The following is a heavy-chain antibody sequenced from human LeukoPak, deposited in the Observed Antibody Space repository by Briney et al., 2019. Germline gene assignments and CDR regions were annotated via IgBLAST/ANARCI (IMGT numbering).Heavy chain of an antibody. J-gene: IGHJ6*02. D-gene: IGHD2-2*01. CDR3: ARPLRTSSYYYYYYGMDV. CDR1: GFTFSGYG. CDR2: IWYDGSNK. V-gene: IGHV3-33*01. Sequence: GGSLRLSCAASGFTFSGYGMHWVRQAPGKGLEWVAVIWYDGSNKYYADSVKGRFTISRDNSKNTLYLQMNSLRAEDTAVYYCARPLRTSSYYYYYYGMDVWGQGTTVTVSS.